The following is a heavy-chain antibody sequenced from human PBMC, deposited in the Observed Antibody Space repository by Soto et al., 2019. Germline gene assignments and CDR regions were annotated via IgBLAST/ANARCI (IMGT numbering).Heavy chain of an antibody. CDR2: INAGNGNT. Sequence: QVQLVQSGAEEKKPGASVKVSCKASGYTFTSYAMHWVRQAPGQRLEWMGWINAGNGNTKYSQKFQGRVTITRDTSGSTAYMELSSLRSEDTAVYYCARTIATRGGWFDPWGQGTLVTVSS. J-gene: IGHJ5*02. CDR1: GYTFTSYA. D-gene: IGHD2-21*01. V-gene: IGHV1-3*05. CDR3: ARTIATRGGWFDP.